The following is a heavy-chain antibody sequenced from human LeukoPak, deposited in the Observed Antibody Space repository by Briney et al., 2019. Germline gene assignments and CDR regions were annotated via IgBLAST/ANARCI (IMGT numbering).Heavy chain of an antibody. J-gene: IGHJ4*02. Sequence: ASVKVSCKASGHTFTSYYMHWVRQAPGQGLEWMGIINPSGGSTSYAQKFQGRVTMTRDTSTSTVYMELSSLRSEDTAVYYCARVRGYDILTGYYNEADYWGQGTLVTVSS. CDR3: ARVRGYDILTGYYNEADY. V-gene: IGHV1-46*01. CDR2: INPSGGST. D-gene: IGHD3-9*01. CDR1: GHTFTSYY.